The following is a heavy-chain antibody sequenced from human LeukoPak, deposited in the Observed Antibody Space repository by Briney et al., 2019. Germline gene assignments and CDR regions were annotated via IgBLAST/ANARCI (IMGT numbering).Heavy chain of an antibody. CDR3: ARGRLGDGYNFGY. Sequence: GGSLRLSCAASGFTFSSYSMNWVRQAPGKGLEWVSYISSSSSSIYYADSVKGRFTISRDNAKNSLYLQMNSLRADDTAVHYCARGRLGDGYNFGYWGQGTLVTVSS. CDR1: GFTFSSYS. J-gene: IGHJ4*02. CDR2: ISSSSSSI. D-gene: IGHD5-24*01. V-gene: IGHV3-48*01.